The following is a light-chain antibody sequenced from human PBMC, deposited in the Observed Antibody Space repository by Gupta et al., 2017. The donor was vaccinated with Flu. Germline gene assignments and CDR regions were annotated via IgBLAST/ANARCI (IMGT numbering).Light chain of an antibody. CDR2: GAS. Sequence: EIVLTQYPGTLSLSPGQTATLSCRASQSVSSNSLAWYQQKPGQAPRLLIFGASSRATGIPDRFSGSGSGTDFTLTISRLEPEDFAVYCCQQDGSSPFTFGPGTKVEIK. CDR1: QSVSSNS. J-gene: IGKJ3*01. CDR3: QQDGSSPFT. V-gene: IGKV3-20*01.